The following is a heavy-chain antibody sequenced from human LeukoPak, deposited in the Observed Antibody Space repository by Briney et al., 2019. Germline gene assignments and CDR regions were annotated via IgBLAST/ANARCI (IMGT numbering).Heavy chain of an antibody. CDR1: GGSITSYY. CDR2: IFYTGST. Sequence: SETLSLTCTVSGGSITSYYWSWFRQPPGKGLEFIGYIFYTGSTNYNPSLKSRVTISVDTSKNQFSLKLSSVTAADTAVYYCARRGSGSYYNPYYYYMDVWGKGTTVTISS. CDR3: ARRGSGSYYNPYYYYMDV. V-gene: IGHV4-59*12. J-gene: IGHJ6*03. D-gene: IGHD3-10*01.